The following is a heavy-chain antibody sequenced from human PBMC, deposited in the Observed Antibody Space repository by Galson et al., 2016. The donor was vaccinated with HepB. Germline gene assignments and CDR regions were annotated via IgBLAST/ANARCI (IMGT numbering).Heavy chain of an antibody. D-gene: IGHD3-16*01. Sequence: SLRLSCAASGFTFSPYTMNWVRQAPGKGLEWVSYISCSSKSIYYADSVKGRFTISRDNANNSLYLQMNSLRDEDTAIYYCARDFRNYGRGGFDMWGPGTVVTVSA. CDR1: GFTFSPYT. V-gene: IGHV3-48*02. CDR2: ISCSSKSI. J-gene: IGHJ3*02. CDR3: ARDFRNYGRGGFDM.